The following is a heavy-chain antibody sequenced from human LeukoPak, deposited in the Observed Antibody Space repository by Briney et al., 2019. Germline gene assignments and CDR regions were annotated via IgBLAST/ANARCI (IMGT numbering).Heavy chain of an antibody. V-gene: IGHV3-21*01. Sequence: PGGSLRLSCAASGFTFSTYSMNWVRQAPGKGLEWVSSISATSSYIYYADSAKGRFTISRDNAKNSLFLQLNSLRAEDTAVYYCAKLYRPGPYFDYWGQGTLVTVSS. CDR2: ISATSSYI. CDR1: GFTFSTYS. CDR3: AKLYRPGPYFDY. J-gene: IGHJ4*02. D-gene: IGHD2-8*01.